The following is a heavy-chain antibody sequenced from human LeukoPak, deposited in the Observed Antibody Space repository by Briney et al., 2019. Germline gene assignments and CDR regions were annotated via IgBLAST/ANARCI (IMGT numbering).Heavy chain of an antibody. CDR2: ISSSSSYI. J-gene: IGHJ3*02. V-gene: IGHV3-21*01. D-gene: IGHD2-15*01. Sequence: GGSLRLSCAASGFTFSSYSMNWVRQAPGKGLEWVSSISSSSSYIYYADSVKGRFTISRDNAKNSLYLQMNSLRAEDTAVYYCARVQYCSGGSCYWGRAFDIWGQGTMVTVSS. CDR3: ARVQYCSGGSCYWGRAFDI. CDR1: GFTFSSYS.